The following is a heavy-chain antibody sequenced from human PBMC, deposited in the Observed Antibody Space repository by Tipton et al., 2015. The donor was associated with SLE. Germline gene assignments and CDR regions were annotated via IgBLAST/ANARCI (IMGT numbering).Heavy chain of an antibody. D-gene: IGHD3-10*01. CDR1: GGSIRSSSYY. CDR2: IYYSGST. V-gene: IGHV4-39*07. J-gene: IGHJ3*02. Sequence: TLSLTCTVSGGSIRSSSYYWGWIRQPPGKGLEWSGSIYYSGSTYYNPSLKSRVTISVDTSKNQFSLKLSSVTAADTAVYYCASFGITMVQGVIIRAFDIWGQGTMVTVSS. CDR3: ASFGITMVQGVIIRAFDI.